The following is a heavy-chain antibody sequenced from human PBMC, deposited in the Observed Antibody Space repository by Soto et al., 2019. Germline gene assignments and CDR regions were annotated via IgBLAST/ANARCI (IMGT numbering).Heavy chain of an antibody. CDR2: IYTSGST. CDR3: ARGEITMVRGVIAYYYYGMDV. V-gene: IGHV4-4*07. D-gene: IGHD3-10*01. Sequence: SETLSLTCTVSGGSISSSYWSWIRQPAGKGLEWIGRIYTSGSTNYNPSLKSRVTMSVDTSKNQFSLKLSSVTAADTAVYYCARGEITMVRGVIAYYYYGMDVWGQGTTVT. CDR1: GGSISSSY. J-gene: IGHJ6*02.